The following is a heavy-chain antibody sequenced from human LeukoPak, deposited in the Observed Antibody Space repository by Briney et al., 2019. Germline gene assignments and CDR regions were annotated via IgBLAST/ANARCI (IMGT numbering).Heavy chain of an antibody. CDR2: IIPILGIA. V-gene: IGHV1-69*04. D-gene: IGHD2-15*01. J-gene: IGHJ4*02. Sequence: SVKVSCKASGGTFSSYAISWVRQVPGQGLEWMGRIIPILGIANYAQKFQGRVTITADKSTSTAYMELRSLRSDDTAVYYCARGLSCSGNTCYAAHFDSWGQGTLVTVSS. CDR3: ARGLSCSGNTCYAAHFDS. CDR1: GGTFSSYA.